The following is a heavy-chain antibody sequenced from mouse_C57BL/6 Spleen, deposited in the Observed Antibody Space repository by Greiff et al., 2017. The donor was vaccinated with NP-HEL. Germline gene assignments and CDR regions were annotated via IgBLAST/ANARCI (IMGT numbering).Heavy chain of an antibody. D-gene: IGHD2-5*01. V-gene: IGHV1-54*01. J-gene: IGHJ4*01. CDR2: INPGSGGT. Sequence: VQLQQSGAELVRPGTSVKVSCKASGYAFTNYLIEWVKQRPGQGLEWIGVINPGSGGTNYNEKFKGKATLTADKSSSTAYMQLSSLTSEDSAVYFCARSRSNYPGAMDYWGQGTSVTVSS. CDR3: ARSRSNYPGAMDY. CDR1: GYAFTNYL.